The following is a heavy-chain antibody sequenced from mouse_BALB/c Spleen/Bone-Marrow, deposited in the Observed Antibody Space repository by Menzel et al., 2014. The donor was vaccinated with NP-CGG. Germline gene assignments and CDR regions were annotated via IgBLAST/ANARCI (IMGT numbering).Heavy chain of an antibody. Sequence: QVQLQQSGAELMKPGASVKISCKATGYTFSCYWIEWVKQRPGHGLEWIGEILPGSGSTNYNEKFEGKATFTADTSSNTAYMQLSSLTSEDSAVYYCAREDGLWYFDVWGAGTTVTVSS. CDR2: ILPGSGST. D-gene: IGHD1-1*01. CDR1: GYTFSCYW. J-gene: IGHJ1*01. V-gene: IGHV1-9*01. CDR3: AREDGLWYFDV.